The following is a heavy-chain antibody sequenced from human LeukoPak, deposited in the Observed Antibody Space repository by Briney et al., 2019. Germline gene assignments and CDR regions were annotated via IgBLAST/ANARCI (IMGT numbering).Heavy chain of an antibody. Sequence: SGGSLRLSCAASGFTFSSYGMHWVRQAPGKGLEWVAVISYDGSNKYYADSVKGRFTISRDNSKNTLYLQMNSLRAEVTAVYYCAKDTVVSGYCSGGSCYEFDYWGQGTLVTVSS. CDR3: AKDTVVSGYCSGGSCYEFDY. V-gene: IGHV3-30*18. J-gene: IGHJ4*02. CDR2: ISYDGSNK. D-gene: IGHD2-15*01. CDR1: GFTFSSYG.